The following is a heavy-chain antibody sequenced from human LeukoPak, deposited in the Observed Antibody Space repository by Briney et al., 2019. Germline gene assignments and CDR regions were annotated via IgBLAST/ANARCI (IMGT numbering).Heavy chain of an antibody. Sequence: PGGSLRLSCTSSGLTFSSDAMTWVRQAPGKGLEWVSSISGSGDGTYYADSVKGRFTISRDSSKNTLYLQMNSLRAEDTAVYYCANKPAGFDPWGQGTLVTVSS. CDR2: ISGSGDGT. CDR3: ANKPAGFDP. CDR1: GLTFSSDA. V-gene: IGHV3-23*01. D-gene: IGHD1-14*01. J-gene: IGHJ5*02.